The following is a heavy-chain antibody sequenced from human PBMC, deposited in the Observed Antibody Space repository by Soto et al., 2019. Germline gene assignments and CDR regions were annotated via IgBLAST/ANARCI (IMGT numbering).Heavy chain of an antibody. CDR3: ARVGGLGYEAYSSSWFWFDP. V-gene: IGHV1-69*13. Sequence: EASVKVSCKASGGTFSSYAISWVRQAPGQGLEWMGGIIPIFGTANYAQKFQGRVTITADESTSTAYMELSSLRSEDTAVYYCARVGGLGYEAYSSSWFWFDPWGQGTLVTVSS. CDR1: GGTFSSYA. D-gene: IGHD6-13*01. CDR2: IIPIFGTA. J-gene: IGHJ5*02.